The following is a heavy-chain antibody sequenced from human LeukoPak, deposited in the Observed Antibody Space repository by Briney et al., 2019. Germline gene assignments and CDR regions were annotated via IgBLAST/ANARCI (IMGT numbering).Heavy chain of an antibody. J-gene: IGHJ4*02. CDR2: INNSGGNT. CDR3: AKDAGASSAFFDL. D-gene: IGHD2-8*02. Sequence: GGSLRLSCVASGFTFRSYAMHWVRQAPGKGLEWVSTINNSGGNTHYADSVKGQFTISRDNSKHTLYLQMNSLTDEDTAIYYCAKDAGASSAFFDLWGQGTLVTVSS. V-gene: IGHV3-23*01. CDR1: GFTFRSYA.